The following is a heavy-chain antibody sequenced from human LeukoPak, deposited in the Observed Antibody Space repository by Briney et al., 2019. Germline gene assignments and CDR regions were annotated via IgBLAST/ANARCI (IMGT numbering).Heavy chain of an antibody. V-gene: IGHV3-23*01. CDR2: ISDSGDKT. CDR3: AKHRAVAAPVFDY. J-gene: IGHJ4*02. Sequence: GGSLRLSCAASGFTFSSYAMSWVRQAPGKGLEWVSGISDSGDKTYYADSVKGRFTISRDNSKNTLYLQMNTLRADDTAVFYCAKHRAVAAPVFDYWGQGTLVTVSS. D-gene: IGHD6-19*01. CDR1: GFTFSSYA.